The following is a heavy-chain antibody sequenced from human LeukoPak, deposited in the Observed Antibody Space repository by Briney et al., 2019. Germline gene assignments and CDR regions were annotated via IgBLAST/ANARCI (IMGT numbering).Heavy chain of an antibody. V-gene: IGHV3-11*06. CDR3: ARDRGIVVVVGAFDI. J-gene: IGHJ3*02. D-gene: IGHD2-15*01. CDR2: ISSSSSYT. CDR1: GFTFSDYY. Sequence: PGGSLRLSCAASGFTFSDYYMSWIRQAPGPGLEWVSYISSSSSYTNYADSVKGRFTISRDNTKNSLYLQMNSLRAEDTAVYYCARDRGIVVVVGAFDIWGQGTMVTVSS.